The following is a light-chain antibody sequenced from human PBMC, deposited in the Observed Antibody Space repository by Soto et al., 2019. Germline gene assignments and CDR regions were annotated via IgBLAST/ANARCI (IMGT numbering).Light chain of an antibody. J-gene: IGLJ3*02. V-gene: IGLV7-43*01. CDR1: TGAVSTGNY. CDR2: GTS. CDR3: LVYHGGNWV. Sequence: QAVVTQETSLTVSPGGTVTLTCASNTGAVSTGNYPNWFQQKPGQAPTSLIHGTSNKHSWTPARFSGSLLGGKAALTLSGVQPEDEADYYCLVYHGGNWVFGGGTKLTVL.